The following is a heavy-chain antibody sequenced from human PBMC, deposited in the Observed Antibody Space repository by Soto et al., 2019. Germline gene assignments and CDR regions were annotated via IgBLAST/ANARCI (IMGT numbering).Heavy chain of an antibody. V-gene: IGHV3-30*03. D-gene: IGHD1-7*01. CDR2: ISYDGSNK. CDR3: ERAIGFAGITGTYDP. CDR1: GFTFSSYG. Sequence: GSLRRAGTASGFTFSSYGMHWVRQAPGKGLEWVAVISYDGSNKYYADSVKGRFTISRDNSKNTLYLQMNSLRAEDTAVYYCERAIGFAGITGTYDPWGQGTLVTVYS. J-gene: IGHJ5*02.